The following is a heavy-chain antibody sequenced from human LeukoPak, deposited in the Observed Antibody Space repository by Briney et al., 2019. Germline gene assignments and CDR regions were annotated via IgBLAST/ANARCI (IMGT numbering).Heavy chain of an antibody. D-gene: IGHD1-7*01. CDR2: IYSGGST. J-gene: IGHJ4*02. CDR1: EFSVGSNY. V-gene: IGHV3-66*04. Sequence: GGSLRLSCAASEFSVGSNYMTWVRQAPGKGLEWVSLIYSGGSTYYADSVKGRFTISRDNSKNTLYLQMNSLRAEDTAVYYCARPPAVTGTTMVYWGQGTLVTVSS. CDR3: ARPPAVTGTTMVY.